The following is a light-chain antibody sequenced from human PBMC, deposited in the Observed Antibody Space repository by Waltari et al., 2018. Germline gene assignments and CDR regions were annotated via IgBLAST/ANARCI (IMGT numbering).Light chain of an antibody. CDR1: HDVHRD. Sequence: IVMTQSPGTLPTSPGGTVTLSCRASHDVHRDVAWYQQKSGQAPRLLIYVSSSRATDVPARFSGSGSGTEFTLTISSLQSDDFAIFYCQQYHQWPYTFGQGTKLEIK. CDR2: VSS. CDR3: QQYHQWPYT. V-gene: IGKV3-15*01. J-gene: IGKJ2*01.